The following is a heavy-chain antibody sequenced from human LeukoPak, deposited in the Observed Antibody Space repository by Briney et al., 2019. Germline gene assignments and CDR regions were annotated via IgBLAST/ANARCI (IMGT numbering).Heavy chain of an antibody. CDR3: ARQWLVNG. V-gene: IGHV3-53*01. CDR1: GFPLSSNS. D-gene: IGHD6-19*01. J-gene: IGHJ4*02. Sequence: GRSLRLSCTVSGFPLSSNSISCVRQAPGKGLEWVSFIYSGGDTQYSDTVKGRFTNPRDNSKNTLYLQMNSLRADDTAVYYCARQWLVNGWGQGTLVTVSS. CDR2: IYSGGDT.